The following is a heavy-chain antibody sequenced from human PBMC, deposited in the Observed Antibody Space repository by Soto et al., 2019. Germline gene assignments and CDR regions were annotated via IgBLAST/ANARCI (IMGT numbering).Heavy chain of an antibody. Sequence: QVQLQESGPGLVKPSQTLSLTCTVSGGSISSGGYYWSWIRQHPGKGLEWIGYIYYSGSTYYNPSLKSRVTISVDTSKNQFSLKLSSVTAADTAVYYCARGKLRRVVVVAATVDWFDPWGQGTLVTVSS. V-gene: IGHV4-31*03. D-gene: IGHD2-15*01. J-gene: IGHJ5*02. CDR1: GGSISSGGYY. CDR2: IYYSGST. CDR3: ARGKLRRVVVVAATVDWFDP.